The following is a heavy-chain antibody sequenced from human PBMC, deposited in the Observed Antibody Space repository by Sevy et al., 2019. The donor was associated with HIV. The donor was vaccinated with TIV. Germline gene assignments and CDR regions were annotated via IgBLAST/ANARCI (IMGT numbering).Heavy chain of an antibody. V-gene: IGHV1-18*01. CDR2: IRAYDGVT. CDR3: ATLRDDAFDI. Sequence: ASVKVSCKASGHTFNSYGITWVRQAPGQGLEWMGWIRAYDGVTNYPQMFQGRVTMTTDTSTGTAYMELRSLRSDDTAVYFCATLRDDAFDIWGQGTMVTVSS. CDR1: GHTFNSYG. J-gene: IGHJ3*02.